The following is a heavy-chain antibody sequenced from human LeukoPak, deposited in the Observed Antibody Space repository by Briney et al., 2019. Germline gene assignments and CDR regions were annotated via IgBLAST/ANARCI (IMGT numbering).Heavy chain of an antibody. D-gene: IGHD3-10*01. V-gene: IGHV4-4*02. CDR3: ARLPRITMVRGVLGV. Sequence: PSGTLSLTCAVSGGSISSSNWWSWVRQPPGKGLEWIGEINHSGSTNYNPSLKSRVTISVDTSKNQFSLKLSSVTAADTAVYYCARLPRITMVRGVLGVWGKGTTVTISS. J-gene: IGHJ6*04. CDR2: INHSGST. CDR1: GGSISSSNW.